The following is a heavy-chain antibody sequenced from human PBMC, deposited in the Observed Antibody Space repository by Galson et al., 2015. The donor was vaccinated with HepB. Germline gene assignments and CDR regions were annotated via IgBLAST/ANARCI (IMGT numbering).Heavy chain of an antibody. V-gene: IGHV3-30*04. CDR3: ARIETRAAETDY. D-gene: IGHD2-15*01. J-gene: IGHJ4*02. CDR1: GFTFSSYS. Sequence: SLRLSCAASGFTFSSYSMHWVRQAPGKALEWVAVISYDGRNKYYADSVKGRFTISRDNSKKKLYLQMNSMSAEDTAVYYCARIETRAAETDYWGQGTLVTVSS. CDR2: ISYDGRNK.